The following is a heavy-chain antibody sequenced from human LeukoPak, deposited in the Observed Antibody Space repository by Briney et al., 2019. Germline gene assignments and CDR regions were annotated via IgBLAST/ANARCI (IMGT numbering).Heavy chain of an antibody. CDR2: IYYSGST. V-gene: IGHV4-59*01. CDR3: ARGTGYSSGWDGLNWFDP. CDR1: GGSISSYY. D-gene: IGHD6-19*01. J-gene: IGHJ5*02. Sequence: SETLSLTCTVSGGSISSYYWSWIRQPPGKGLEWIGYIYYSGSTNYNPSLKSRVTISVDTSKNQFSLKLSSVTAADTAVYYCARGTGYSSGWDGLNWFDPWGQGTLVTVSS.